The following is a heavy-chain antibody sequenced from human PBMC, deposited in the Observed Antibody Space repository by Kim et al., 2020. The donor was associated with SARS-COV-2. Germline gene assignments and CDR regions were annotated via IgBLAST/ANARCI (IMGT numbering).Heavy chain of an antibody. CDR3: GRGRRIVGAGCDY. Sequence: YAQRFQGRVTITADESTSTAYMELSSLRSEDTAVYYCGRGRRIVGAGCDYWGQGALVTVSS. D-gene: IGHD1-26*01. V-gene: IGHV1-69*01. J-gene: IGHJ4*02.